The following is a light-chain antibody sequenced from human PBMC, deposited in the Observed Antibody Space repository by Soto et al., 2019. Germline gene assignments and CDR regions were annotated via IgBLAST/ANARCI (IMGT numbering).Light chain of an antibody. CDR3: QQYGKYPWT. V-gene: IGKV1-5*03. J-gene: IGKJ1*01. CDR1: QSLSGW. Sequence: DIQMTQSPSTLSASVGDRVTITCRASQSLSGWLAWYQQKPGRTPELLIYEASILETGVPSRFSGSGSGTVFSLTISSLQPEDFAIYYCQQYGKYPWTFGQGTKVEIK. CDR2: EAS.